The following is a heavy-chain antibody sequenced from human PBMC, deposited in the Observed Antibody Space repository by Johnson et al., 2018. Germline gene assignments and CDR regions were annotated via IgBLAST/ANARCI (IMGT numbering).Heavy chain of an antibody. CDR2: IGPSGDT. CDR1: GFRFSTYD. D-gene: IGHD2-21*01. Sequence: VQLVESGGGLVQPGGSLRLSCAASGFRFSTYDIHWVRQATGKGLEWVSGIGPSGDTYYPGSVKGRFTISRENAKTSLFLQMNSLRAGDTAVYYCARAIAGKTYDYGMDVWGQGTTVTVSS. V-gene: IGHV3-13*01. J-gene: IGHJ6*02. CDR3: ARAIAGKTYDYGMDV.